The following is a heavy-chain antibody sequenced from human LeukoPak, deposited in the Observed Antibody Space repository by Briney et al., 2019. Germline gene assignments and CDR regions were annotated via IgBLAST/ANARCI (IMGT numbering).Heavy chain of an antibody. CDR1: GFSFSVYE. V-gene: IGHV4-34*01. J-gene: IGHJ4*02. D-gene: IGHD1-1*01. CDR3: AREGLGNVHNPLGY. Sequence: GSLRLSCAASGFSFSVYEIHWVRQAPGKGLEWIGEIKEREKTNYNPSLKSRVTISIDTSKNQFSLKLSSVTAADTAVYYCAREGLGNVHNPLGYWGQGTLVTVSP. CDR2: IKEREKT.